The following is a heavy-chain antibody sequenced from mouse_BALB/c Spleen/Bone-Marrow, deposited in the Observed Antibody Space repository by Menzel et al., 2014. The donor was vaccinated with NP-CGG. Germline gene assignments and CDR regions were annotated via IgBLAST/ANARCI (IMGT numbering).Heavy chain of an antibody. CDR1: GYSFTGYY. CDR2: FNPNNGGT. V-gene: IGHV1-26*01. CDR3: ARDYGSVGWYFDV. J-gene: IGHJ1*01. D-gene: IGHD1-2*01. Sequence: EVQLVESGPDLVKPGASVKISCKASGYSFTGYYMHWVRQSHGESLEWIGRFNPNNGGTSCNQKFKGKAILTVDKSSSTAYMELRSLTSEDSAVYYCARDYGSVGWYFDVWGAGTTVTVSS.